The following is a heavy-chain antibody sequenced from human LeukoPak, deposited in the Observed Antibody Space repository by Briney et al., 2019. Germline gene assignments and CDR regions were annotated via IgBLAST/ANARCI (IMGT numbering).Heavy chain of an antibody. CDR3: AGPLKSIAARYFDL. D-gene: IGHD6-6*01. V-gene: IGHV1-69*02. Sequence: SVKVSCKASGYTFTRYYIHWVRQAPGQGLEWMGRIIPILGIINYAQKFQGRVTITADKSTSTAYMELSSLRSGDTAVYYCAGPLKSIAARYFDLWGRGTLVTVSS. J-gene: IGHJ2*01. CDR1: GYTFTRYY. CDR2: IIPILGII.